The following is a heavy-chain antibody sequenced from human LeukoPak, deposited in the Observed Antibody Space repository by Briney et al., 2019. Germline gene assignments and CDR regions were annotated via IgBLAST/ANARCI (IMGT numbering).Heavy chain of an antibody. CDR3: ARLGFPVDYYYMDV. CDR2: ISSSGSTI. J-gene: IGHJ6*03. V-gene: IGHV3-11*04. CDR1: GFTFSDYY. Sequence: GGSLRLSCAASGFTFSDYYMSWIRQAPGKGLGWVAYISSSGSTIHYADCVRGRFTISRDNTKNSLYRQLNSLRAEDPAVYYCARLGFPVDYYYMDVWGKGTPVSASS. D-gene: IGHD2-15*01.